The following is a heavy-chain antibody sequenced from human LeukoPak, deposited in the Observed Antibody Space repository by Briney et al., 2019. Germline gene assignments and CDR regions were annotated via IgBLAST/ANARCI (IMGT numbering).Heavy chain of an antibody. CDR1: GFTFSSYW. J-gene: IGHJ4*02. Sequence: GGSLRLSCAASGFTFSSYWMSWVRQAPGKGLEWVANIKQDGSEKYYVDSVKGRFTISRDNATNSLYLQMNSLRAEDTAVYYCARTHLGVLPDYWGQGTLVTVSS. D-gene: IGHD3-10*01. CDR3: ARTHLGVLPDY. CDR2: IKQDGSEK. V-gene: IGHV3-7*03.